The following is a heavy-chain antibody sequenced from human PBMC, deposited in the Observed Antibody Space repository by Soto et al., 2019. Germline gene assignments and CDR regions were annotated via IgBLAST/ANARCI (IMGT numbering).Heavy chain of an antibody. V-gene: IGHV4-34*01. CDR2: INHSGST. J-gene: IGHJ4*02. CDR1: GGSFSGYY. CDR3: ARGRRTAVTIDY. D-gene: IGHD4-17*01. Sequence: SETLSLTCAVYGGSFSGYYWSWIRQPPGKGLEWIGEINHSGSTNYNPSLKSRVTISVDTSRNQFSLKLSSVTAADTAVYYCARGRRTAVTIDYWGQGTLVTSPQ.